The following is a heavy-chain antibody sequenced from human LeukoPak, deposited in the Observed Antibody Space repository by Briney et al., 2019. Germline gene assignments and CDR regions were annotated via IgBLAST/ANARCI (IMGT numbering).Heavy chain of an antibody. CDR2: IKSKGDGETT. CDR1: GFTFTNAW. J-gene: IGHJ4*02. CDR3: ATDLGATMIRGVIVS. Sequence: PGESLRLSCAASGFTFTNAWMTWVRQAPGKGLEWVGRIKSKGDGETTDYASFVKGRFSMSRDDSRATMYLQMYSLEAEDTAVYYCATDLGATMIRGVIVSWGQGAQVTVSS. V-gene: IGHV3-15*05. D-gene: IGHD3-10*01.